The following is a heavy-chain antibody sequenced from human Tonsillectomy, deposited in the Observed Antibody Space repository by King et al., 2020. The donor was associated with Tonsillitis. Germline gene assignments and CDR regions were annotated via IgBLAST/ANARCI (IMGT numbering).Heavy chain of an antibody. Sequence: VQLVESGSELKKPGASVKVSCKASGYTFTHYAMNWVRQAPGQGLEWMGWINTNAGNTGNPTYAQGFTGRFVLSLDTSASTAYLQISNLKAEDTAVYYCVRDDRGSDFWGQGTLVTVSS. CDR2: INTNAGNTGNP. J-gene: IGHJ4*02. D-gene: IGHD3-10*01. V-gene: IGHV7-4-1*02. CDR1: GYTFTHYA. CDR3: VRDDRGSDF.